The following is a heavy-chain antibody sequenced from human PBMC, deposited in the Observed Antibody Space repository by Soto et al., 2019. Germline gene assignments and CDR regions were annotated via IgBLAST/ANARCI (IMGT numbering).Heavy chain of an antibody. CDR3: ARQSLGNIRLRGFDY. V-gene: IGHV3-33*01. D-gene: IGHD1-1*01. J-gene: IGHJ4*02. Sequence: ESGGGVVQPGRSLRLSCAASGITFSSYGMHWVRQAPGKGLEWVAVIWYDGSEKYYADSVKGRFTISRDNSKNTLYLQMNSLRAEDTAVYYCARQSLGNIRLRGFDYWGQGALVTVSS. CDR1: GITFSSYG. CDR2: IWYDGSEK.